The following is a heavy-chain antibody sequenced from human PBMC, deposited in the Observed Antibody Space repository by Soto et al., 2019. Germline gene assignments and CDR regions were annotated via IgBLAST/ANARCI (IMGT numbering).Heavy chain of an antibody. CDR1: GYSIRSGYF. CDR2: MYHRGIT. Sequence: PSETLSLTCAASGYSIRSGYFWGWIRQPPGKGLEWIGSMYHRGITYYNLSLKSRVTISVDTSKNPLSLKLSSATASDTAVYSCARSMYSTSAQLYYCMDVWGQGTTVTVSS. CDR3: ARSMYSTSAQLYYCMDV. J-gene: IGHJ6*02. D-gene: IGHD6-6*01. V-gene: IGHV4-38-2*01.